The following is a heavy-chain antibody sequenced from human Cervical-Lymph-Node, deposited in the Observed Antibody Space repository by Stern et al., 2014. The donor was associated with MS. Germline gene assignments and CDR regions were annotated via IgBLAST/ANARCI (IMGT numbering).Heavy chain of an antibody. CDR1: GGSISSSNW. D-gene: IGHD4-11*01. CDR3: ARYYSNYGYYWYFDL. CDR2: LYHSGSN. V-gene: IGHV4-4*02. J-gene: IGHJ2*01. Sequence: QLQLQESGPGLVKPSGTLSLTCAVSGGSISSSNWWSWVRQPPGKGLEWXGELYHSGSNNYNPSLKSRFTISVDKSKTQFSLKLSSVTAADTAVYYCARYYSNYGYYWYFDLWGRGTLVTVSS.